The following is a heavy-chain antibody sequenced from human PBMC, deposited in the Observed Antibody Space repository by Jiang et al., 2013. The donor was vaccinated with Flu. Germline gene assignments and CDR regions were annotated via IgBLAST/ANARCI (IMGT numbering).Heavy chain of an antibody. CDR2: IRNKLYRGTT. D-gene: IGHD2-8*01. CDR1: GFSFGGYA. J-gene: IGHJ4*02. Sequence: VQLLESGGGLVQPGRSLRLSCTASGFSFGGYAVNWLRQAPGKGLEWVGFIRNKLYRGTTDYAASVKGRFTISRDDSKSIAYLQMSSLKTEDTAAYYCTRDLVRDIILIPATYFDYWGQGALVTVSS. CDR3: TRDLVRDIILIPATYFDY. V-gene: IGHV3-49*03.